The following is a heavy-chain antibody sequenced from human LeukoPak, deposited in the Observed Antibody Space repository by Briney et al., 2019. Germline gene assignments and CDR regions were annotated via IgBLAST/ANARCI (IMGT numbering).Heavy chain of an antibody. V-gene: IGHV4-31*03. CDR2: IYYSGNT. D-gene: IGHD3-9*01. J-gene: IGHJ4*02. Sequence: PSETLSLTCTVSGGSISSGNCYWSWICQHPGKGLEWIGYIYYSGNTYYNPSLKSRVAISVDTSKNQFSLKLSSVTAADTAVYYCARVTVLRYFDWLLSKSNSGNYFDYWGQGALVTVSS. CDR1: GGSISSGNCY. CDR3: ARVTVLRYFDWLLSKSNSGNYFDY.